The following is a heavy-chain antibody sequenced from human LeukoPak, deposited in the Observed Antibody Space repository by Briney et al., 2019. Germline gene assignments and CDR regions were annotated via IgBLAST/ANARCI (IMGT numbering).Heavy chain of an antibody. D-gene: IGHD4-17*01. CDR3: ARTQTTVTFDSLDI. CDR1: ESIFRMYG. J-gene: IGHJ3*02. CDR2: ISFDGSSK. Sequence: GGSLRLSCAASESIFRMYGMQWVRQAPGRGLEWRAAISFDGSSKYYADSVKGRLTISRDNSKSTVYLQINSLSVEDTAVYYCARTQTTVTFDSLDIWGQGTMVTVSS. V-gene: IGHV3-30*03.